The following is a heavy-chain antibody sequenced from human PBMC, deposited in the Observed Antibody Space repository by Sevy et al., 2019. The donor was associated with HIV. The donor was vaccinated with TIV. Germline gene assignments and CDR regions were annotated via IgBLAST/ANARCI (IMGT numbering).Heavy chain of an antibody. J-gene: IGHJ6*02. V-gene: IGHV4-34*01. Sequence: SETLSLTCAVYGGSFSGYYWSWIRQPPGKGLEWIGEINHSGSTNYNPSLKSRVTISVDTSKNQLSLKLASVTAADTAVYYWARGLGSGVKYYYYYYGMDVWGQGTTVTVSS. CDR3: ARGLGSGVKYYYYYYGMDV. CDR1: GGSFSGYY. CDR2: INHSGST. D-gene: IGHD3-3*01.